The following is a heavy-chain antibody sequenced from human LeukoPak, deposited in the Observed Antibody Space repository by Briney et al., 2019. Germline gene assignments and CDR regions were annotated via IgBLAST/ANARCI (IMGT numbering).Heavy chain of an antibody. J-gene: IGHJ4*02. CDR2: IYHSGST. CDR3: ATRPARGSGPYYPYFDY. V-gene: IGHV4-4*02. Sequence: SGTLSLTCAVSGGSISSTNWWWSWVRQPPGKGLEWIGEIYHSGSTDYNPSLKSRVTISVDTSKTQFSLKLTSVTAADTAVYYCATRPARGSGPYYPYFDYWGQGTLVTVSS. CDR1: GGSISSTNW. D-gene: IGHD3-22*01.